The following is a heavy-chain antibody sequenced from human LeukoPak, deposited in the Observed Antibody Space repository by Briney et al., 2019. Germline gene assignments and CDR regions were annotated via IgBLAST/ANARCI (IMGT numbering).Heavy chain of an antibody. CDR3: AKRKGLLAAEIDY. D-gene: IGHD6-13*01. CDR2: ISYDGSNK. J-gene: IGHJ4*02. Sequence: PGGSLRLSCAASGFTFSNYGMHWVRQAPGKGLEWVAVISYDGSNKYYADSVKGRFTISRDNSKNTLYLQMNSLRAEDTAVYYCAKRKGLLAAEIDYWGQGTLVTVSS. V-gene: IGHV3-30*18. CDR1: GFTFSNYG.